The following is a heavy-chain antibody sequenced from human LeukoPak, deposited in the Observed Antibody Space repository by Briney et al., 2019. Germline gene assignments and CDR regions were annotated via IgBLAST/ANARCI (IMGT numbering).Heavy chain of an antibody. D-gene: IGHD2-2*01. J-gene: IGHJ4*02. Sequence: RASVTVSCKASGYTFTVYYIHWVRQAPGQGLEWMGWINPHSGGTNYAQKFQGGVTMTRDTSITTAYMELSSLRSDDTAVYYCARDVGEYCSSTNCYASHYWGQGTLVTVSS. CDR3: ARDVGEYCSSTNCYASHY. V-gene: IGHV1-2*02. CDR2: INPHSGGT. CDR1: GYTFTVYY.